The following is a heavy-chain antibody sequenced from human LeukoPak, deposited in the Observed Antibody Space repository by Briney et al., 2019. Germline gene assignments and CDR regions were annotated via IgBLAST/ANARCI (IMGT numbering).Heavy chain of an antibody. CDR2: INAGNGNT. D-gene: IGHD3-3*01. J-gene: IGHJ5*02. V-gene: IGHV1-3*01. Sequence: GASVKVSCKASGGTFSSYAISWVRQAPGQGLEWMGWINAGNGNTKYSQKFQGRVTITRDTSASTAYMELSSLRSEGTAVYYCARDRAIITYDPVPGGWFDPWGQGTLVTVSS. CDR1: GGTFSSYA. CDR3: ARDRAIITYDPVPGGWFDP.